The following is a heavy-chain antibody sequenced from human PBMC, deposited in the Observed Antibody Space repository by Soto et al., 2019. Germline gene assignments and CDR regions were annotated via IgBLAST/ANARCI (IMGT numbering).Heavy chain of an antibody. Sequence: EVQLVESGGGLVQPGGSLRLSCAASGFTFSSYEMNWVRQAPGKGLEWVSYISSSGSTIYYADSVKGRFTISRDNAKNSLYLQMNSLRAEDTAVYYCARDEYCTNGVCYDNYYGMDVW. D-gene: IGHD2-8*01. CDR1: GFTFSSYE. J-gene: IGHJ6*01. CDR3: ARDEYCTNGVCYDNYYGMDV. V-gene: IGHV3-48*03. CDR2: ISSSGSTI.